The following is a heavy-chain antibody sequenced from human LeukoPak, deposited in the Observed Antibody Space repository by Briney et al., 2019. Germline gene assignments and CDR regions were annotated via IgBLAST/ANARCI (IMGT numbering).Heavy chain of an antibody. CDR2: IRYDGSNK. J-gene: IGHJ4*02. CDR1: GFTFSSYG. D-gene: IGHD5-24*01. Sequence: SGGSLRLSCAASGFTFSSYGMHWVRQAPGKGLEWVAFIRYDGSNKYYADSVKGRFTISRDNSKNTLYLQMNSLRAEDTAVYYCAKGPVGWPAAPDYWGQGTLVTVSS. CDR3: AKGPVGWPAAPDY. V-gene: IGHV3-30*02.